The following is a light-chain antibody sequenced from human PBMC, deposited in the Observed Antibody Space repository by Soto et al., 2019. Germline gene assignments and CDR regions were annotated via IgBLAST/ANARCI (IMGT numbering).Light chain of an antibody. CDR3: QIWDPSDPYVV. CDR2: GTN. V-gene: IGLV1-47*02. Sequence: QSVLTQPPSASGTPGQRVTISCSGGRSNIGGYNYVYWFQQYPGTAPKVLVFGTNLRPSGVPDRFSASNSGNTATLTISRVEAGDEADYFCQIWDPSDPYVVFGGGTKLTVL. J-gene: IGLJ2*01. CDR1: RSNIGGYNY.